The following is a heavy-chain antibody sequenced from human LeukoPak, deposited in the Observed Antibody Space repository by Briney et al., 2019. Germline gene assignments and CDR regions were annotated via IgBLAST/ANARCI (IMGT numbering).Heavy chain of an antibody. J-gene: IGHJ3*02. CDR3: ARHVDTAMALDAFDI. CDR2: IYYSGST. Sequence: SETLSLTCTVSGGSISSYYWSWIRQPPGKGLEWLGYIYYSGSTNYNPSLKRRVTISVDTSKNQFSLKLSSVTAADTAVYYCARHVDTAMALDAFDIWGQGTMVTVSS. V-gene: IGHV4-59*01. CDR1: GGSISSYY. D-gene: IGHD5-18*01.